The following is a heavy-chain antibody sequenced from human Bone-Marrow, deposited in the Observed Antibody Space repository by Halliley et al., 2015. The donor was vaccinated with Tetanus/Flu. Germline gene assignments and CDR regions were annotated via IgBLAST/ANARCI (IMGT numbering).Heavy chain of an antibody. V-gene: IGHV3-23*01. CDR1: HFTFSSYA. D-gene: IGHD3-9*01. J-gene: IGHJ3*02. CDR2: ISMSGGDT. CDR3: AKERYFEWSIDAFDI. Sequence: SLRLSCAASHFTFSSYAMSWVRLAPGKGLEWVSGISMSGGDTNYAESVKGRFTISRDNSKNTLYLQMNSLRAEDTALYYCAKERYFEWSIDAFDIWGQGTVVTVSS.